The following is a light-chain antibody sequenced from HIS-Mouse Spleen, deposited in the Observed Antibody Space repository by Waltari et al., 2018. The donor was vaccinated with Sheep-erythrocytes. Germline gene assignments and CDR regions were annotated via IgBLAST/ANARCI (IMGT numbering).Light chain of an antibody. CDR1: SSNIGSNT. J-gene: IGLJ2*01. CDR2: SNN. CDR3: AAWDDSLNGVV. Sequence: QSVTISCSGSSSNIGSNTVNWYQQLPGTAPKLLIYSNNQRPSGVPDRFSGSKSGTPASLAISGLQSEDEADYYCAAWDDSLNGVVFGGGTKLTVL. V-gene: IGLV1-44*01.